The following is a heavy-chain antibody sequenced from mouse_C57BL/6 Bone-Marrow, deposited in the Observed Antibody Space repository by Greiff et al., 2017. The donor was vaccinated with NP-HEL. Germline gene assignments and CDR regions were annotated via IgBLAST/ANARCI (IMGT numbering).Heavy chain of an antibody. CDR2: INPSTGGT. D-gene: IGHD1-1*01. CDR1: GYSFTGYY. Sequence: VQLKESGPELVKPGASVKISCKASGYSFTGYYMNWVKQSPEKSLEWIGEINPSTGGTTYNQKFKAKATLTVDKSSSTAYMQLKSLTSEDSAVYYCARRETTVVDAWFAYWGQGTLVTVSA. J-gene: IGHJ3*01. V-gene: IGHV1-42*01. CDR3: ARRETTVVDAWFAY.